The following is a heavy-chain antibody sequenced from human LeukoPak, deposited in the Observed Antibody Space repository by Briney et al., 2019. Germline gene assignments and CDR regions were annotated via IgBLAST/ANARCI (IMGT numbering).Heavy chain of an antibody. Sequence: GGSLRLSCASSGFTFSSYSMSWVRQAPGKGLEWVSAIGNSGDNTYYADSVKGRFTISRDNSKNTLYLQMNSLRAEDTAIYHCARRLGYCSRTSCYVAPFDYWGQGTLVTVSS. CDR3: ARRLGYCSRTSCYVAPFDY. V-gene: IGHV3-23*01. CDR2: IGNSGDNT. CDR1: GFTFSSYS. D-gene: IGHD2-2*01. J-gene: IGHJ4*02.